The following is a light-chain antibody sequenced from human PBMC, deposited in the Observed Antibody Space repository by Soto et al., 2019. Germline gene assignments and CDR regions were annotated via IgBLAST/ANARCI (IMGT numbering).Light chain of an antibody. V-gene: IGLV2-14*01. CDR2: QVT. J-gene: IGLJ1*01. CDR1: SNDIGAYNY. Sequence: QSALTQPASVSGSPGQSITISCTGTSNDIGAYNYVSWYQQVPGRSPKLLIYQVTNRPSEVSYRFSGSKSGNTAFLTISGLQAEDQGDYVCSSYASNSAYVFGSGTKVTVL. CDR3: SSYASNSAYV.